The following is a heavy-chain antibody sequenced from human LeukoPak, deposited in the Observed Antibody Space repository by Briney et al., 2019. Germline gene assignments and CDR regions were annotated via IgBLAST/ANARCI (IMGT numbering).Heavy chain of an antibody. V-gene: IGHV3-53*01. CDR3: AKVGARDSADY. D-gene: IGHD3-16*01. CDR2: IYSGGRI. J-gene: IGHJ4*02. Sequence: GGSLRLSCAASGFTVSSNYMSWVRQAPGKGLEWVSVIYSGGRIYYADSVKGRFTISRDNSKNTLYLQMNSLRAEDTAVYYCAKVGARDSADYWGQGTLVTVSS. CDR1: GFTVSSNY.